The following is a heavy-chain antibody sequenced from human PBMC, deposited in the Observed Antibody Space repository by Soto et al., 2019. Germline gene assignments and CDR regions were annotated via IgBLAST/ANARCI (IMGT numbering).Heavy chain of an antibody. V-gene: IGHV5-51*01. Sequence: PGESLKISCKGSGYSFTSYWIGWVRQMPGKGLEWMGLIYPGDSDTRYNPSFQGQVTISADKSISTAYLQWSSLKALDSAIYYCARTSGSYLYYFDYWGQGTVVTVSS. CDR2: IYPGDSDT. CDR1: GYSFTSYW. CDR3: ARTSGSYLYYFDY. D-gene: IGHD1-26*01. J-gene: IGHJ4*02.